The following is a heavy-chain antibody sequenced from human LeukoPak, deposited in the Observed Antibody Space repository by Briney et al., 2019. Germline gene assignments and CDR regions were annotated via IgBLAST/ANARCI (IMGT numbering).Heavy chain of an antibody. CDR1: GGSISSYY. V-gene: IGHV4-4*07. CDR2: IYTSGST. D-gene: IGHD6-13*01. Sequence: PSETLSLTCTVSGGSISSYYWSWIRQPPGKGLEWIGRIYTSGSTNYNPSLKSRVTMSVDTSKNQFSLKLSSVTAADTAVYYCARERSPGSSWWEAINWFDPWGQGTLVTVSS. CDR3: ARERSPGSSWWEAINWFDP. J-gene: IGHJ5*02.